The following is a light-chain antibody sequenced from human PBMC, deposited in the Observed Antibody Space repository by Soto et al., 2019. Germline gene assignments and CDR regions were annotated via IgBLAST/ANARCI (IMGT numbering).Light chain of an antibody. J-gene: IGKJ2*01. CDR2: VAS. Sequence: EIVLTQSPGTLSLSPGERVTLSCRASQSINNRYLAWYQQKPGQTPRLLIYVASSRATGIPDRFSGGGSGTDFSLTISRLEPEDLAVYYCQQYGSSPYTFGQGTKLEIK. V-gene: IGKV3-20*01. CDR1: QSINNRY. CDR3: QQYGSSPYT.